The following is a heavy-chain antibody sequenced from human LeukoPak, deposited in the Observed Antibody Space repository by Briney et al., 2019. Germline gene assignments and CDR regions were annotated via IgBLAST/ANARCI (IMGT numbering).Heavy chain of an antibody. J-gene: IGHJ5*02. CDR3: AAVHDYGDDVPGFDP. D-gene: IGHD4-17*01. V-gene: IGHV4-39*01. CDR1: GGSIRSCSYY. Sequence: SETLSLTCTVSGGSIRSCSYYWGWIRQPPGKGLEWIGSIYYSGSTYYNPSLKSRVTISVDTSKNHFSLKLSSVPAADTAVYSCAAVHDYGDDVPGFDPWGQGTLVTVSS. CDR2: IYYSGST.